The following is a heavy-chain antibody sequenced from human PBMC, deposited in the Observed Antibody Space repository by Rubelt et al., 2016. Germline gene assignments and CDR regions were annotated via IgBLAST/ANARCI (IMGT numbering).Heavy chain of an antibody. CDR1: GGSISSNNW. CDR2: IHQSGST. D-gene: IGHD3-16*02. J-gene: IGHJ4*02. CDR3: ARLGLGDLPSNY. V-gene: IGHV4-4*02. Sequence: QVQLQESGPGLVKPSGTLSLTCGVSGGSISSNNWWGWVRQPPGKGLEWIGEIHQSGSTNYNPSLKSRVTISVDTAKNPFSLKLSSVTAAATAVYYCARLGLGDLPSNYWGQGAQVAVSS.